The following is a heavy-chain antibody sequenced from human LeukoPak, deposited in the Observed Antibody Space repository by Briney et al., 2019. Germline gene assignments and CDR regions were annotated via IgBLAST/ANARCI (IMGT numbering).Heavy chain of an antibody. CDR1: GYTFTGYY. CDR2: INPNSGGT. D-gene: IGHD6-13*01. CDR3: ARDGVSSSWMLDAFGI. V-gene: IGHV1-2*06. Sequence: ASVKVSCKASGYTFTGYYMHWVRQASGQGLEWMGRINPNSGGTNYAQKFQGRVTMTRDTSISTAYVELSRLRSDDTAVYYCARDGVSSSWMLDAFGIWGQGTMVTVSS. J-gene: IGHJ3*02.